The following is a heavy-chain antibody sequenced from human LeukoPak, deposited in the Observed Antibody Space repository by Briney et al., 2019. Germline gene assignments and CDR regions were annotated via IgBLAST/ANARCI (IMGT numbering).Heavy chain of an antibody. CDR3: ARATVAGAIYYYYYMDF. Sequence: PSETLSLTCAVYGGSFSGYYWSWIRQPPGKGLEWIGEINHSGSTNYSPSLKSRVTISVDTSKNQFSLKLSSVTAADTAVYYRARATVAGAIYYYYYMDFWGRGTSVTVSS. J-gene: IGHJ6*03. CDR1: GGSFSGYY. V-gene: IGHV4-34*01. D-gene: IGHD6-19*01. CDR2: INHSGST.